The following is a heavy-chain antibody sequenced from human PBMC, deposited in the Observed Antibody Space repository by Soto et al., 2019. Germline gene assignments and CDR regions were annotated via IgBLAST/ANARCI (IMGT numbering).Heavy chain of an antibody. Sequence: GGSLRLSCAASGFTFSSYAVSWVRQAPGKGLEWVSDISGSGGSRSYADSVKGRFTISRDNSKNMLYLQMNSLRAEDTAVYYCAKDLRGFSYGSGYWGQETLVTVSS. D-gene: IGHD5-18*01. V-gene: IGHV3-23*01. J-gene: IGHJ4*02. CDR2: ISGSGGSR. CDR1: GFTFSSYA. CDR3: AKDLRGFSYGSGY.